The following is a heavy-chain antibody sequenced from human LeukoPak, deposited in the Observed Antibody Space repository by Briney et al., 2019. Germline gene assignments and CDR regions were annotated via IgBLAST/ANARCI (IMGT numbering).Heavy chain of an antibody. D-gene: IGHD3-3*01. CDR1: GGSFSAYY. V-gene: IGHV4-34*01. Sequence: SETLSLTCVVYGGSFSAYYWSWVRQPPGKGLEWIGEINNSGSTNYNPSLKSRVTISVDTSKNQFSLKLSSVTAADTAVYYCASGFWSGYITLGYWGQGTLVTVSS. J-gene: IGHJ4*02. CDR3: ASGFWSGYITLGY. CDR2: INNSGST.